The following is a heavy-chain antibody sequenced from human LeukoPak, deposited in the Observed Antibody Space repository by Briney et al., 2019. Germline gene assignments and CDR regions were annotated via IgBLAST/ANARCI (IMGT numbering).Heavy chain of an antibody. J-gene: IGHJ4*02. Sequence: PSETLSLTCTVSDDSISDYYRGWIRQPPGKGLEWIGYIYYSGSTNYNPSLKSRVTISVDTSKNQFSLKLSSVTAADTAVYYCARASAGNIWSGYYTYYFDYWGQGTLVTVSS. CDR1: DDSISDYY. CDR3: ARASAGNIWSGYYTYYFDY. V-gene: IGHV4-59*01. D-gene: IGHD3-3*01. CDR2: IYYSGST.